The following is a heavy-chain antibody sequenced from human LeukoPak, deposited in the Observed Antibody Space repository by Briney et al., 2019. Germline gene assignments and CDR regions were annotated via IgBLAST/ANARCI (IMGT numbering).Heavy chain of an antibody. Sequence: GGSLRLSCAASGFTFSSYAMHWVRQAPGKGLEWVAVISYDGSNKYYADSVKGRFTISRDNSKNTLYLQMNSLRAEDTAVYYCAKVRGSGSYNYYYGIDVWGQGTTVTVSS. CDR2: ISYDGSNK. D-gene: IGHD1-26*01. J-gene: IGHJ6*02. CDR3: AKVRGSGSYNYYYGIDV. CDR1: GFTFSSYA. V-gene: IGHV3-30*04.